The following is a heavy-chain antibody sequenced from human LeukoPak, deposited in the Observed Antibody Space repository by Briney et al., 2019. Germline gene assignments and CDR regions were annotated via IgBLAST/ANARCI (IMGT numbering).Heavy chain of an antibody. V-gene: IGHV3-23*01. Sequence: GVSLRLSCAASGFTFNNYAMNWVRQAPGKGLEWVSSISGGGETTYYADSAKGRFTISRDNSQNTLYLQMNSLRAEDTAVYYCARDYADYVGYFLFDYWGQGTLVTVSS. CDR1: GFTFNNYA. CDR2: ISGGGETT. J-gene: IGHJ4*02. CDR3: ARDYADYVGYFLFDY. D-gene: IGHD4-17*01.